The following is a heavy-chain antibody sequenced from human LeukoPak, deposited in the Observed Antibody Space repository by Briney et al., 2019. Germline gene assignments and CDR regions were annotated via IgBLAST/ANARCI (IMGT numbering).Heavy chain of an antibody. CDR1: GGSFGVYY. J-gene: IGHJ4*02. Sequence: SETLSLTCAMYGGSFGVYYWSWIRQPPGKGLEWIGEINHGGRTNYNPSLKGRVTISVDTSKTQFSLKLSSVTAADTAMYYCTSPSSSWAGNDYWGQGTLVTVSS. V-gene: IGHV4-34*01. CDR2: INHGGRT. D-gene: IGHD6-13*01. CDR3: TSPSSSWAGNDY.